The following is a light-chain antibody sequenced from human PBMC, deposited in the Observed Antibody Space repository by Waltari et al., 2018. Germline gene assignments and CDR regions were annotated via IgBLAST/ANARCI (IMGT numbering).Light chain of an antibody. CDR2: GAS. V-gene: IGKV3-15*01. Sequence: EIVMTQSPATLSVSQGEGVTLSCRASQSVKDHLAWYQQRPGQAPRLLIYGASTRATGIPARFSGSGFGTEFTLTIVSLQSEDFGVYYCQQYTEWPPLTFGGGTTVDIK. J-gene: IGKJ4*01. CDR1: QSVKDH. CDR3: QQYTEWPPLT.